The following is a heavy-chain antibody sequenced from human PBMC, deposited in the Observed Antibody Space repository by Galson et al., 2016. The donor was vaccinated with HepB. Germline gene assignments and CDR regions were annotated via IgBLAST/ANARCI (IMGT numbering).Heavy chain of an antibody. D-gene: IGHD3-10*01. CDR2: ISYDGRYS. J-gene: IGHJ3*01. V-gene: IGHV3-30*18. CDR3: AKVPSMVRGF. CDR1: GFSFSTYD. Sequence: SLRLSCAASGFSFSTYDMHWVRQAPGKGLEWVAPISYDGRYSSYSDSVKGRFTISRDNSKQTLYLQMNSLRAEDTAVYYCAKVPSMVRGFWGQGTMVTVSS.